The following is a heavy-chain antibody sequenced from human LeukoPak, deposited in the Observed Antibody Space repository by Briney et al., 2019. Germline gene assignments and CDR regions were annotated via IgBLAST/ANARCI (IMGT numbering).Heavy chain of an antibody. J-gene: IGHJ3*02. D-gene: IGHD2-21*02. CDR1: GLTFSNAW. V-gene: IGHV3-15*01. CDR2: IRSKTDGGTT. CDR3: ATDTATEARHI. Sequence: PGGSLRLSCVGSGLTFSNAWMTWVRQAPGKGLEWVGLIRSKTDGGTTDYAAPLKDRFTILRDDSKSTLFLQMNSLKADDTAVYYCATDTATEARHIWGQGTTVTVSS.